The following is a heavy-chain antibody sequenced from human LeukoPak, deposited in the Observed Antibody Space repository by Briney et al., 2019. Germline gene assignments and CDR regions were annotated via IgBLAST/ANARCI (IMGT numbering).Heavy chain of an antibody. CDR3: ARDSSGYGGSWYFDL. CDR1: GGSISSFY. D-gene: IGHD4-23*01. CDR2: MYYSGTT. V-gene: IGHV4-59*01. Sequence: ASETLSLTCTVSGGSISSFYWSWIRQPPGKGLEWIGYMYYSGTTNHNPSLKSRVTISVDTSKNQFSLKLSSVTAADTAVYYCARDSSGYGGSWYFDLWGRGTLVTVSS. J-gene: IGHJ2*01.